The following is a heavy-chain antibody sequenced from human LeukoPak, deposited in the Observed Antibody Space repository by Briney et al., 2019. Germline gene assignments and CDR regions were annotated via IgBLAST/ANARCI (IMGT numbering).Heavy chain of an antibody. CDR3: AREGQYCSSSVCQFDY. V-gene: IGHV3-23*01. CDR2: IGGRDTRI. J-gene: IGHJ4*02. D-gene: IGHD2-2*01. Sequence: GGSLRVPCVGSGFNFGSHDMIWVRQAPGKGLEWVSDIGGRDTRINYADSVKGRFTISRDNSKNTVYLQMSSLRVEDTAIYYCAREGQYCSSSVCQFDYWGQGTLVTVSS. CDR1: GFNFGSHD.